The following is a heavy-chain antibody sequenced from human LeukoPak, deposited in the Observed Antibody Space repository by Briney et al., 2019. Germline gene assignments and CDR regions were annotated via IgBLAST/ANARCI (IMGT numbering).Heavy chain of an antibody. CDR2: ISTCNGNT. J-gene: IGHJ6*03. CDR3: VREVSAANAGYMDV. V-gene: IGHV1-18*01. D-gene: IGHD6-13*01. CDR1: GYTFTTYD. Sequence: VASVKVSCKASGYTFTTYDITWVRQAPGQGLEWMGWISTCNGNTNYAQKLQGRVTVTTDTSTSTTYMELRSLRSDDTAVYYCVREVSAANAGYMDVWGTGTTVTVSS.